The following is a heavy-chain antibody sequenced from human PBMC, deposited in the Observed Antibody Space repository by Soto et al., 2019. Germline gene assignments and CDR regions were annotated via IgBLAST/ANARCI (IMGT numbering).Heavy chain of an antibody. D-gene: IGHD2-2*01. V-gene: IGHV4-31*03. Sequence: SETLSLTCTVSGGSISSGGYYWSWIRQHPGKGLEWIGYIYYSGSTYYNPSLKSRVTISVDTSKNQFSLKLSSVTAADTAVYYCARGQDCSSTSCLFDYWGQGTLVTVSS. CDR3: ARGQDCSSTSCLFDY. CDR1: GGSISSGGYY. J-gene: IGHJ4*02. CDR2: IYYSGST.